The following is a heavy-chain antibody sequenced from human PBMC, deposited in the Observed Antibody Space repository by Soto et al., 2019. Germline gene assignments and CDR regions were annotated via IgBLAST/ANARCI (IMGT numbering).Heavy chain of an antibody. V-gene: IGHV3-53*01. Sequence: EVQLVESGGGWTQPGGSLGLSCEASEFTLSSNARNRFRQAPGKGLEWVSLIWTSGSTAYADSVKGRFTISRDNSKSAFYLHMSSLRAEDTAVYYCATRPLLRGAPWGQGTMVTVSS. CDR2: IWTSGST. CDR1: EFTLSSNA. J-gene: IGHJ3*01. CDR3: ATRPLLRGAP. D-gene: IGHD3-16*01.